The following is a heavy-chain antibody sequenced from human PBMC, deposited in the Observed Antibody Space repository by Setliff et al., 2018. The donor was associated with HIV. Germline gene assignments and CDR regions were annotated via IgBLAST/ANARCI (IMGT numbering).Heavy chain of an antibody. Sequence: LRLSCTSSGFTFTSYTMNWVRQAPGKGLEWVSSISRSGTHISYTDSVRGRFTISRDNAKNSLYLQMNSLRVEDTALYFCARDGCSSATCYADTHYYYMDVWGKGTTVTVSS. D-gene: IGHD2-2*01. J-gene: IGHJ6*03. V-gene: IGHV3-21*01. CDR1: GFTFTSYT. CDR2: ISRSGTHI. CDR3: ARDGCSSATCYADTHYYYMDV.